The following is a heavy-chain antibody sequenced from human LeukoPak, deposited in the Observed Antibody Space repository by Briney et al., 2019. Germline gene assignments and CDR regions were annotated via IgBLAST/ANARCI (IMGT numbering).Heavy chain of an antibody. CDR2: MKEDGSDE. V-gene: IGHV3-7*03. Sequence: PGGSLRLSCVAYGFSFSDSTMSWVRQAAGKGLEWVAKMKEDGSDENYVDSVKGRFTISRDNARNSLHLQMKSLRAEDTAVYLCARGGAGGGYFPTWGQGILVIVSS. J-gene: IGHJ1*01. CDR1: GFSFSDST. D-gene: IGHD3-16*01. CDR3: ARGGAGGGYFPT.